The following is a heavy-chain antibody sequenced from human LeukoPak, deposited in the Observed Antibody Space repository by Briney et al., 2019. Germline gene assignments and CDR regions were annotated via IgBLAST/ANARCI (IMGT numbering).Heavy chain of an antibody. CDR1: GYSFTSYW. D-gene: IGHD2-15*01. Sequence: GESLKISCKGSGYSFTSYWIGWVRQMREKALECMGIIYPGDSDTRYSPSSQGQVTISADKSISTAYLQWSSLKASDTAMYYCARPPRCSGGSCIDYWGQGTLATVSS. V-gene: IGHV5-51*01. CDR3: ARPPRCSGGSCIDY. J-gene: IGHJ4*02. CDR2: IYPGDSDT.